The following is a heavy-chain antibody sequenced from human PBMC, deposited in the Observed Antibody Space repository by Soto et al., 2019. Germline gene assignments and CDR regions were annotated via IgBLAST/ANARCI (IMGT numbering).Heavy chain of an antibody. V-gene: IGHV3-23*01. D-gene: IGHD3-16*01. CDR1: GFSVSSYS. J-gene: IGHJ4*02. CDR2: ISVGGDRK. CDR3: SRWEGYGDY. Sequence: DVQLLQSGGGLVQPGGSLRVSCAASGFSVSSYSMTWVRQAPGKGLEYVSGISVGGDRKFYADSVKGRFTVSRDNSQNILDPQKDSLGGDDTAIYYCSRWEGYGDYWGQGTLVTVSS.